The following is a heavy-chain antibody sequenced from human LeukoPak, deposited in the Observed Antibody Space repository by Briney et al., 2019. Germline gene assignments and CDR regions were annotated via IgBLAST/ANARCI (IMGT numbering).Heavy chain of an antibody. CDR1: GFTSSSYA. Sequence: GGSLRLSCAASGFTSSSYAMSWVRQAPGKGLEWVSAISGRGGSTYYADSVKGRFTISRDNSKNTLYLQMNSLRAEDTAVYYCAKELGYCSSTSCNRYYYYYGMDVWGQGTTVTVSS. J-gene: IGHJ6*02. CDR3: AKELGYCSSTSCNRYYYYYGMDV. CDR2: ISGRGGST. D-gene: IGHD2-2*01. V-gene: IGHV3-23*01.